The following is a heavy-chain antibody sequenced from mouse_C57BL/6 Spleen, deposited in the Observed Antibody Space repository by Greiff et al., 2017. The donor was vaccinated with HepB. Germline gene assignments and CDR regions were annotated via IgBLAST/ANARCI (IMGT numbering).Heavy chain of an antibody. J-gene: IGHJ3*01. CDR1: GYTFTDYY. D-gene: IGHD3-1*01. V-gene: IGHV1-76*01. CDR2: IYPGSGNT. CDR3: ARDGLAFAY. Sequence: VQLQQSGAELVRPGASVKLSCKASGYTFTDYYINWVKQRPGQGLEWIARIYPGSGNTYYNEKFKGKATLTAEKSSSTAYMQLSSLTSEDSAVYFCARDGLAFAYWGQGTLVTVSA.